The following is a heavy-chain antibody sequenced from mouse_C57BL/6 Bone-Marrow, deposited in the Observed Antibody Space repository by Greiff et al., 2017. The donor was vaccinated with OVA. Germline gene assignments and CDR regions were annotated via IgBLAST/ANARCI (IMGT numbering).Heavy chain of an antibody. CDR3: ARPPYYSGSSYLFAY. J-gene: IGHJ3*01. D-gene: IGHD1-1*01. V-gene: IGHV1-81*01. CDR2: IYPRSGNT. Sequence: QVQLQQSGAELARPGASVKLSCKASGYTFTSYGISWVKQRTGQGLEWIGEIYPRSGNTYYNEKFKGKATLTADKSSSTAYMELRSLTSEDSAVYFCARPPYYSGSSYLFAYWGQGTLVTVSA. CDR1: GYTFTSYG.